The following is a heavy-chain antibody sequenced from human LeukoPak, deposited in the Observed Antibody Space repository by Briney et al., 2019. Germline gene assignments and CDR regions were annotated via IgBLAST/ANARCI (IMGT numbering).Heavy chain of an antibody. D-gene: IGHD6-13*01. Sequence: SYYGCNKYYADSVKGRFTISRDNSKNPLYLQMNSLRAEDTAVYYCAREGSSSWYGGDAFDIWGQGTMVTVSS. CDR3: AREGSSSWYGGDAFDI. CDR2: SYYGCNK. J-gene: IGHJ3*02. V-gene: IGHV3-30*01.